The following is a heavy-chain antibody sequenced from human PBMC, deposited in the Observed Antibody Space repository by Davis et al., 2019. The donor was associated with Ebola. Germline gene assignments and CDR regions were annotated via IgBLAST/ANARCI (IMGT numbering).Heavy chain of an antibody. CDR2: INHSGGT. V-gene: IGHV4-34*01. Sequence: MPSETLSLTCAVYGGSFSGYYWSWIRQPPGKGLEWIGEINHSGGTNYNPSLKSRVTISVDTSNNQFSLKLSSVTAADTAVYYCARGRNWFDPWGQGTLVTVSS. CDR3: ARGRNWFDP. J-gene: IGHJ5*02. CDR1: GGSFSGYY.